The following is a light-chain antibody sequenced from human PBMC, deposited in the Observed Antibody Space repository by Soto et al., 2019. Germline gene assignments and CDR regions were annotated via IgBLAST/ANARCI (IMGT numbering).Light chain of an antibody. CDR3: QHYNTWPWT. J-gene: IGKJ1*01. Sequence: EIVMTQSPAILSVSPGERATLSCRANQSISSNLAWYQQKPGQAPRLLIYGASSRATGIPDRFSGSGSGTDFTLTISRLEPEDSATYYCQHYNTWPWTFGQGTKVDIK. V-gene: IGKV3D-15*01. CDR2: GAS. CDR1: QSISSN.